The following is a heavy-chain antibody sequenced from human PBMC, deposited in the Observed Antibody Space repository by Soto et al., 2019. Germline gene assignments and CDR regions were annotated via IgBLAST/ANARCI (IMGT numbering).Heavy chain of an antibody. CDR2: IFYSGNT. CDR3: ARRVTRPERFDY. CDR1: GRSITRSTYY. V-gene: IGHV4-39*01. D-gene: IGHD4-4*01. J-gene: IGHJ4*02. Sequence: QLQLQESGPGLAKPSETPSLTCTVSGRSITRSTYYWGWIRQPPGKGLEWLGNIFYSGNTFYTPSLQSRVTISVATSKPQFSLKLTSATAADTAVYYCARRVTRPERFDYWGQGDLVTVSS.